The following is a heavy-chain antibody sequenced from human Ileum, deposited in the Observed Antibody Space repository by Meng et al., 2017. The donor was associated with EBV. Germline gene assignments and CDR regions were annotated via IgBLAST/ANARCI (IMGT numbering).Heavy chain of an antibody. J-gene: IGHJ5*02. CDR2: ISGYNGNT. V-gene: IGHV1-18*01. D-gene: IGHD6-19*01. CDR1: GYTFTSHG. Sequence: QVQLVQSGAEVKKPGASVTVSCKSSGYTFTSHGVSWVRQAPGQELEWMGWISGYNGNTNYAQKLQGRVTMTTDTSTSTAYMELRSLRSDDTAVSYCAHQAVAGTRGWFDPWGQGTLVTVSS. CDR3: AHQAVAGTRGWFDP.